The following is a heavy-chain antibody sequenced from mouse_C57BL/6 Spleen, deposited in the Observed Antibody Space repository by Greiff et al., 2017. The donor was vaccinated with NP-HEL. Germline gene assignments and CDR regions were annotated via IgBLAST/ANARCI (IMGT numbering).Heavy chain of an antibody. D-gene: IGHD1-1*01. CDR1: GYTFTEYT. CDR2: FYPGSGSI. Sequence: VQGVESGAELVKPGASVKLSCKASGYTFTEYTIHWVKQRSGQGLEWIGWFYPGSGSIKYNEKFKDKATLTADKSSSTVYMELSRLTSEDSAVYFCARHENLYGSSPGYFDYWGQGTTLTVSS. CDR3: ARHENLYGSSPGYFDY. J-gene: IGHJ2*01. V-gene: IGHV1-62-2*01.